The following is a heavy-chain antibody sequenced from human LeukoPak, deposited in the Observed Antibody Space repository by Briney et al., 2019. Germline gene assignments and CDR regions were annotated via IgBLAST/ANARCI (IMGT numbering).Heavy chain of an antibody. CDR2: IYYSGST. Sequence: SQTLSLTCAVSGGSISSGGYSWSWIRQAPGKGLEWIGYIYYSGSTYYNPSLKSRVSISIDTSKNQFSLKLSSVTAADTAVYYCARDGSGSYLPFDIWGQGTMVTVSS. V-gene: IGHV4-30-4*07. J-gene: IGHJ3*02. CDR3: ARDGSGSYLPFDI. CDR1: GGSISSGGYS. D-gene: IGHD3-10*01.